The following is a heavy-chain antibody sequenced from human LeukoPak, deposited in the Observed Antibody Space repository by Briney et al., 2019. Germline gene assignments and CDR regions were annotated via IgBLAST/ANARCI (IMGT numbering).Heavy chain of an antibody. V-gene: IGHV3-21*01. Sequence: PGGSLRLSCAASGFTFSSYSMNWVRQAPGKGLEWVSSISSSSSYIYYADSVKGRFTISRDNAKNSLYLQMNSLRAEDTAVYYCARVTSITIFGVVDYWGQGTLVTVSS. CDR1: GFTFSSYS. D-gene: IGHD3-3*01. CDR2: ISSSSSYI. J-gene: IGHJ4*02. CDR3: ARVTSITIFGVVDY.